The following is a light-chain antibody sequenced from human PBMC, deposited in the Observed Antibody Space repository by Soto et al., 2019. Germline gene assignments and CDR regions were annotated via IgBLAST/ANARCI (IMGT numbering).Light chain of an antibody. Sequence: IVFTQSPGTLSLSPGERATLSCRASQSVSSSYLAWYQQSPGQAPRLLIYGASTRATGIPDRFSGSGSGTDFTLTISRLEPEDFAVYYCQQYGSSSWTFGQGTKVDIK. CDR1: QSVSSSY. J-gene: IGKJ1*01. V-gene: IGKV3-20*01. CDR2: GAS. CDR3: QQYGSSSWT.